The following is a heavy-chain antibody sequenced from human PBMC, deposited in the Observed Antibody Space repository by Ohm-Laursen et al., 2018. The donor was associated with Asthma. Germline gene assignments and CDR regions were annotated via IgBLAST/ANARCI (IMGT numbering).Heavy chain of an antibody. CDR1: GGSISSYY. CDR3: ARTNYAGIDY. D-gene: IGHD3-16*01. Sequence: PSETLSLTCAVSGGSISSYYWSWIRQPPGKGLEWIRYIYYSGTTKYNPSLNSRVTISVDTSKNQFSLRLSSVTAADTAVYYCARTNYAGIDYWGQGTLVTVSS. CDR2: IYYSGTT. J-gene: IGHJ4*02. V-gene: IGHV4-59*01.